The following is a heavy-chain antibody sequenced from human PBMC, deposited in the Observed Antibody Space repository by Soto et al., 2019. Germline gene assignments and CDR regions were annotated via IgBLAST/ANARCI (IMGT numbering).Heavy chain of an antibody. J-gene: IGHJ4*02. CDR2: IYYGGST. CDR1: GGSISSYY. D-gene: IGHD1-26*01. Sequence: SETLSLTCTVSGGSISSYYWSWIRQPPGKGLEWIGYIYYGGSTNYNPSLKSRVTVSVDTSKNQFSLNLSSVTAADTAVYYCARAPRWDGLDYWGQGTLVTVSS. V-gene: IGHV4-59*01. CDR3: ARAPRWDGLDY.